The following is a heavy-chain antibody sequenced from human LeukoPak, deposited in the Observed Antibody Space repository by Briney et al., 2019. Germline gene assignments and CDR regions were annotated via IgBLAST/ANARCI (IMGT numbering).Heavy chain of an antibody. CDR3: TREGGSTDAGF. Sequence: PGGSLRLSCEASGFSFSSSSMNWVRQAPGKGLEWVSSIFGDGPGLYYADSVKGRFTISRDNGKNSVYLEMNSLRDDDTAVYYCTREGGSTDAGFWGQGTLVTVSS. J-gene: IGHJ4*02. CDR1: GFSFSSSS. V-gene: IGHV3-21*06. D-gene: IGHD5/OR15-5a*01. CDR2: IFGDGPGL.